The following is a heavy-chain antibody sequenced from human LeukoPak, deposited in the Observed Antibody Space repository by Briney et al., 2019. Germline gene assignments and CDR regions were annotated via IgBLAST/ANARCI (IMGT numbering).Heavy chain of an antibody. J-gene: IGHJ4*02. CDR1: GGSISSYY. V-gene: IGHV4-59*06. Sequence: PSETLSLTCTVSGGSISSYYWSWIRQHPGKGLEWIGYIYYSGSTYYNPSLKSRVTISVDTSKNQFSLKLSSVTAADTAVYYCASYDFWSHYRDYWGQGILVTVSS. CDR3: ASYDFWSHYRDY. D-gene: IGHD3-3*01. CDR2: IYYSGST.